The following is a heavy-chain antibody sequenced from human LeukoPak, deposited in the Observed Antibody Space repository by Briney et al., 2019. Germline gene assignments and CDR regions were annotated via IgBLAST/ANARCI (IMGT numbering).Heavy chain of an antibody. CDR3: ARALGDYVWGSSDY. CDR1: GGSISSYY. D-gene: IGHD3-16*01. Sequence: SETLSLTCTVSGGSISSYYWSWIRQPPGKGLEWIGYIYYSGSTNYNPSLKSRVTISVDTSKNQFSLKLSSVTAADTAVYYCARALGDYVWGSSDYWGQGTLVTVSS. J-gene: IGHJ4*02. V-gene: IGHV4-59*08. CDR2: IYYSGST.